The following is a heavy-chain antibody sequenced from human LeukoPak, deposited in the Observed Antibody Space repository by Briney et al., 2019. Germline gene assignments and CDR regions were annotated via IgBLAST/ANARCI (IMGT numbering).Heavy chain of an antibody. CDR1: GYTFTTYF. CDR2: IKPVSGGT. D-gene: IGHD6-6*01. CDR3: ARGTSRSEIEARPLHP. V-gene: IGHV1-2*02. Sequence: ASVKVSCKASGYTFTTYFIHWVRQAPGQGLEWMGWIKPVSGGTYYAQKFQGRVTMTRDTSISTAYMELTRLRSDDMAVYYCARGTSRSEIEARPLHPWGQGTPVTVSS. J-gene: IGHJ5*02.